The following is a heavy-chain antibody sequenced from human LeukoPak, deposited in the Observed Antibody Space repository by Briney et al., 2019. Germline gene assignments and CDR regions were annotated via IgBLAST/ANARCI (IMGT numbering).Heavy chain of an antibody. CDR3: ARVREEYYYGSGSYGFDP. J-gene: IGHJ5*02. CDR2: IYTSGST. V-gene: IGHV4-4*07. D-gene: IGHD3-10*01. Sequence: SETLSLTCTVSGGSISSYYWSWIRQPAGKGLKWIGRIYTSGSTNYNPSLKSRVTMSVDTSKNQFSLKLSSVTAADTAVYYCARVREEYYYGSGSYGFDPWGQRTLVTVSS. CDR1: GGSISSYY.